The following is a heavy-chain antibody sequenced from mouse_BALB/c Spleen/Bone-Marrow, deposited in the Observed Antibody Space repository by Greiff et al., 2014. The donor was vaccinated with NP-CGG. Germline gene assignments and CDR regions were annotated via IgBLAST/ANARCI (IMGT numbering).Heavy chain of an antibody. D-gene: IGHD1-1*01. J-gene: IGHJ2*01. V-gene: IGHV14-3*02. CDR3: ARYYYGSSYFDY. CDR1: GFNIKDTY. CDR2: IDPANGNT. Sequence: VQLKASGAELVKPGASVKLSCTASGFNIKDTYMHWVKQRPEQGLEWIGRIDPANGNTKYDPKFQGKATITADTSSNTAYLQLSSLTSEDTAVYYCARYYYGSSYFDYWGQGTTRTVSS.